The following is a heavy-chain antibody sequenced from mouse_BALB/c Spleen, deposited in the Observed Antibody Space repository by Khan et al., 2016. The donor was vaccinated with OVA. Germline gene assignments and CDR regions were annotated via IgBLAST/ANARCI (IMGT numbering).Heavy chain of an antibody. CDR3: ARNFCYNVSRNAMDY. J-gene: IGHJ4*01. V-gene: IGHV2-2*02. D-gene: IGHD1-1*01. CDR1: GFSLTSYG. CDR2: IWSGGST. Sequence: QVQLKQSGPGLVQPSQSLSITCTVSGFSLTSYGVPWVRQSPGNGLEWLGVIWSGGSTDYNAAFISRLSISKDNSKSQVFFKMNSLQANDTAIYYWARNFCYNVSRNAMDYWGQGTSVTVSS.